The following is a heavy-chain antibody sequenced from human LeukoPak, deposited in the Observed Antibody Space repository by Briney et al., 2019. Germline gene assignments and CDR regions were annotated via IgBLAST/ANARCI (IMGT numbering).Heavy chain of an antibody. CDR2: IRSKAYGGTT. V-gene: IGHV3-49*04. Sequence: GGSLRLSCTASGFTFGDYAMSWVRQAPGKGLEWVGFIRSKAYGGTTEYAASVKGRFTISRDDSKSIAYLQMNSLKTEDTAVYYCTRLETYYDFWSGPSRAFDIWGQGTMVTVSS. CDR3: TRLETYYDFWSGPSRAFDI. CDR1: GFTFGDYA. J-gene: IGHJ3*02. D-gene: IGHD3-3*01.